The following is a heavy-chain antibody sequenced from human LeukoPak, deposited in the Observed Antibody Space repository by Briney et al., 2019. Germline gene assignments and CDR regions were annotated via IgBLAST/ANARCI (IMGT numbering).Heavy chain of an antibody. CDR2: MNPNSGNT. CDR3: ARGGSSSSAFDY. V-gene: IGHV1-8*01. Sequence: ASVKVSCKASGYTFTSYDINWVRQATGQGLEWMGWMNPNSGNTGYAQEFQGRVTMTRNTSISTAYMELSSLRSEDTAVYYCARGGSSSSAFDYWGQGTLVTVSS. J-gene: IGHJ4*02. D-gene: IGHD6-6*01. CDR1: GYTFTSYD.